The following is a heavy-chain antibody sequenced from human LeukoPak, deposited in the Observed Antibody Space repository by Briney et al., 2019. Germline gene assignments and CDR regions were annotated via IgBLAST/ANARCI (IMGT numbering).Heavy chain of an antibody. J-gene: IGHJ4*02. D-gene: IGHD3-3*01. CDR3: ARGERFLEWLLFPSDY. CDR2: INTNTGNP. V-gene: IGHV7-4-1*02. Sequence: ASVKVSCKASGYTFTSYAMNWVRQAPGQGLECMGWINTNTGNPTYAQGFTGRFVFSLDTSVSTAYLQISSLKAEDTAVYYCARGERFLEWLLFPSDYWGQGTLVTVSS. CDR1: GYTFTSYA.